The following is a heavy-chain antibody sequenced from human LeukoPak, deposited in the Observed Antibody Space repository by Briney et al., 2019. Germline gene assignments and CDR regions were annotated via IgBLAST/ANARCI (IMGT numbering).Heavy chain of an antibody. J-gene: IGHJ3*02. CDR1: GGSISSGDYY. Sequence: SETLSLTCTVSGGSISSGDYYWSWIRQPPGKGLEWIGYIYYSGSTYYNPSHKSRVTISVDTSKNQFSLKLSSVTAADTAVYYCARGGVVTAPAAFDIWGQGTMVTVSS. D-gene: IGHD2-21*02. CDR3: ARGGVVTAPAAFDI. V-gene: IGHV4-30-4*01. CDR2: IYYSGST.